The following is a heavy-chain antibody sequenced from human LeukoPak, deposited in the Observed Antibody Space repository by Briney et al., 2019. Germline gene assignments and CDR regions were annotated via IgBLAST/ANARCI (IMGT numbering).Heavy chain of an antibody. CDR3: AHISSSWPDY. CDR2: ISGSGGST. J-gene: IGHJ4*02. Sequence: GGSLRLSCAASRFAVSRSFMSWVRQAPGKGLEWVSAISGSGGSTYYADSVKGRFTISRDNSKNTLYLQMNSLRAEDTAVYYGAHISSSWPDYWGQGTLVTVSS. CDR1: RFAVSRSF. D-gene: IGHD6-13*01. V-gene: IGHV3-23*01.